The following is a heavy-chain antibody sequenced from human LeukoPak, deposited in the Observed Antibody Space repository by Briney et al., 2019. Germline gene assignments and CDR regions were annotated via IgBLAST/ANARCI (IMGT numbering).Heavy chain of an antibody. Sequence: KASETLSLTCTVPGGSLSSYSWSWIRQPPGKGLEWIGYIYYSGSTNYNPSLKSRVTISVDTSKNQFSLKLTSVTAADTAVYYCARDSYSSGRYDGAFDIWGQGTMVTVSS. CDR2: IYYSGST. CDR3: ARDSYSSGRYDGAFDI. D-gene: IGHD6-19*01. J-gene: IGHJ3*02. CDR1: GGSLSSYS. V-gene: IGHV4-59*01.